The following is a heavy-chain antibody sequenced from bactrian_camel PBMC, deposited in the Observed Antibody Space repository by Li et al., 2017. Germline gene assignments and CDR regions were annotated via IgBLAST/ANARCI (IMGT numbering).Heavy chain of an antibody. CDR2: INRGHGVP. Sequence: DVQLVESGGGSVQTGGSLILSCAASDQSSKTTCISWFRQIPGKERERVSTINRGHGVPYIADSVKGRFTISRDNAKNSVYPQMNSLKLEDSAMYYCAADFGPYCSGSFLARRANFEGQGTQVTVS. V-gene: IGHV3S40*01. J-gene: IGHJ4*01. CDR1: DQSSKTTC. D-gene: IGHD2*01.